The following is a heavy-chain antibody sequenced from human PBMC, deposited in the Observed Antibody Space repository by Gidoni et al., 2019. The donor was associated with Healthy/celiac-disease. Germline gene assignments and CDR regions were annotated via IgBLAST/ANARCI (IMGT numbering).Heavy chain of an antibody. V-gene: IGHV4-59*01. J-gene: IGHJ5*02. CDR3: ARGGYCSSTSCPPRQNWFDP. CDR2: IYYRGST. D-gene: IGHD2-2*01. CDR1: GGSISSYY. Sequence: QVQLQESGPGLVKPSETLSLTCTVSGGSISSYYWSWLRQPPGKGLEWIGYIYYRGSTNYNPSLKSRVTISVDTSKNQFSLKLSSVTAADTAVYYCARGGYCSSTSCPPRQNWFDPWGQGTLVTVSS.